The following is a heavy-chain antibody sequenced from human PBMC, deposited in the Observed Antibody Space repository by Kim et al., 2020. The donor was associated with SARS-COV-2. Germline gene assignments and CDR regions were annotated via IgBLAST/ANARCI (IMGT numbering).Heavy chain of an antibody. Sequence: SVKVSCKTSGYTFSNSAVQWVRQARGQGLEWMGWIGVGGGNTNYAQNLQERVTITRDMSTSTAYMELSSLRSEDTAVCYCAAEIYPPGGGDCCHFDYWGQGTLVPVSS. CDR2: IGVGGGNT. CDR1: GYTFSNSA. CDR3: AAEIYPPGGGDCCHFDY. D-gene: IGHD2-21*01. V-gene: IGHV1-58*01. J-gene: IGHJ4*02.